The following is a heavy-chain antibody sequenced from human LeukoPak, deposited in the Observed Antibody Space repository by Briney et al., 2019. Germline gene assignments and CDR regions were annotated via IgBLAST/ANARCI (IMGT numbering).Heavy chain of an antibody. CDR1: GFTVSSNY. CDR3: ARDGYPGNGHQWNN. CDR2: IYSGGST. J-gene: IGHJ4*02. Sequence: GGSLRLSCAASGFTVSSNYMSWVRQAPGKGLEWVSVIYSGGSTYYADSVKGRFTISRDNSKNTLYLQMNSLRAEDTAVYYCARDGYPGNGHQWNNWGQGTLVTVSS. D-gene: IGHD2-15*01. V-gene: IGHV3-53*01.